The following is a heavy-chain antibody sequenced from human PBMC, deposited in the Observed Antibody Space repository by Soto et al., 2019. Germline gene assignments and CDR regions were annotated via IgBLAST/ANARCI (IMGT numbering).Heavy chain of an antibody. CDR2: IIPILGTA. CDR1: GGTFSSYA. Sequence: GASVKVSCKASGGTFSSYAISWVRQAPGQGLEWMGGIIPILGTANYAQKFQGRVTITADESTSTAYMELSSLRSEDTAGYYCARERQQLVRGYYYYYGMDVWVQGTTVTVSS. CDR3: ARERQQLVRGYYYYYGMDV. J-gene: IGHJ6*02. V-gene: IGHV1-69*13. D-gene: IGHD6-13*01.